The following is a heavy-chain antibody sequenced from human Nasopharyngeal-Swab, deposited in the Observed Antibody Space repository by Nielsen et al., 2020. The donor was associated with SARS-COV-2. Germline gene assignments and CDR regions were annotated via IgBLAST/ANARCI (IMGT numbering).Heavy chain of an antibody. V-gene: IGHV1-3*04. CDR3: ARGYYTSGSYSY. CDR2: INTANGNT. CDR1: GYAFNTFS. D-gene: IGHD3-10*01. Sequence: ASVKVSCKASGYAFNTFSIHWVRQAPGQGLEWMGRINTANGNTEYSQKFQGRVTISRDTSASTSYVEVNSLESEDTAVYYCARGYYTSGSYSYWGQGTLVTVSS. J-gene: IGHJ4*02.